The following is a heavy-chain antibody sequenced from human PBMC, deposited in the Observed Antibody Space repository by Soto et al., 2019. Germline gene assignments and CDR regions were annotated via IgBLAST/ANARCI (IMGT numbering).Heavy chain of an antibody. Sequence: ASVKVSCKASGYTFTSYGISWVRQAPGQGLEWMGWISAYNGNTNYAQKLQGRVTMTTDTSTSTAYMELRSLRSDDTAVYYCARGGWAVVVPAAKSPPHNWFDPWGQGTLVTGSS. D-gene: IGHD2-2*01. J-gene: IGHJ5*02. V-gene: IGHV1-18*04. CDR3: ARGGWAVVVPAAKSPPHNWFDP. CDR2: ISAYNGNT. CDR1: GYTFTSYG.